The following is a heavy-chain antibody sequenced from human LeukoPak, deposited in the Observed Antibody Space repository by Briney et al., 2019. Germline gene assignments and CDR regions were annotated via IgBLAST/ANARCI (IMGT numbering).Heavy chain of an antibody. D-gene: IGHD5-12*01. CDR2: ISWNSASI. V-gene: IGHV3-9*01. CDR1: GFTFHHYA. Sequence: PGGSLRLSCAASGFTFHHYAIHWVRQVPGKGLEWVSGISWNSASIGYADSVKGRFTTSRDNAKNSVYLQMNSLRGEDTALYYCAKDKAPLYSGYDWDLDFWGQGTLVTVSS. J-gene: IGHJ4*02. CDR3: AKDKAPLYSGYDWDLDF.